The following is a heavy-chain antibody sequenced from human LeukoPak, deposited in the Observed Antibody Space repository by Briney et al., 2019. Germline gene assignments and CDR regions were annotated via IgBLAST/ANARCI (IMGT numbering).Heavy chain of an antibody. D-gene: IGHD3-9*01. Sequence: SETLSLTCTVSGGSISSSSYYWGWIRQPPGKGLEWIGSIYYSGSTYYNPSLKSRVTISVDTSKNQFSLKLSSVTAADTAMYYCARRGFLTGVSYWYFDLWGRGTLVTVSS. CDR1: GGSISSSSYY. J-gene: IGHJ2*01. V-gene: IGHV4-39*07. CDR2: IYYSGST. CDR3: ARRGFLTGVSYWYFDL.